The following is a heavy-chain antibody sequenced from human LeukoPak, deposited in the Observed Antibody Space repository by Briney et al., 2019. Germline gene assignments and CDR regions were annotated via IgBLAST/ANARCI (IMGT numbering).Heavy chain of an antibody. CDR1: GCIFPNYW. CDR2: IYAGDSDT. Sequence: GEALQTSCKGSGCIFPNYWLGWGRQMPGKGREWRGFIYAGDSDTTYSPSFQGQVTISADKSINTVYLQWSNLKAPETATSYCESRGGGRDYYYMDVWGKGTTVTVSS. V-gene: IGHV5-51*01. J-gene: IGHJ6*03. D-gene: IGHD3-16*01. CDR3: ESRGGGRDYYYMDV.